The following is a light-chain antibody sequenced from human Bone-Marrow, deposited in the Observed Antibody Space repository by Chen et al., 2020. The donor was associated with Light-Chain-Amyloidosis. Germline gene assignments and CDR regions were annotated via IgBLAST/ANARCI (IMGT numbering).Light chain of an antibody. CDR1: QSVSSSS. CDR2: GAS. Sequence: EIVLTQSPDTLSLSPGERATLSCRASQSVSSSSLAWYQQKPGQAPRLLIYGASSRASGIPDRFTGTGSQTDFTLTISSLRSEDFAVYFCQNYDGWPPHNFGQGTKLEI. CDR3: QNYDGWPPHN. V-gene: IGKV3-20*01. J-gene: IGKJ2*01.